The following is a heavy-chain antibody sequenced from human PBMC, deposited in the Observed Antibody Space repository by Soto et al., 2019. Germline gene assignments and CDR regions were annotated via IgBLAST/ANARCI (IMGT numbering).Heavy chain of an antibody. V-gene: IGHV5-51*01. Sequence: GEPMNISYNSSGYSFSSYWIAWVRLMTGKRLEWMGSIYPDDSDTKYSPSFQGQVTISADKSISAAYLQWSSLKASDTAIYYCARNSLTGYYNYYYSMDVWGQGTTVTVSS. CDR3: ARNSLTGYYNYYYSMDV. J-gene: IGHJ6*02. D-gene: IGHD3-9*01. CDR2: IYPDDSDT. CDR1: GYSFSSYW.